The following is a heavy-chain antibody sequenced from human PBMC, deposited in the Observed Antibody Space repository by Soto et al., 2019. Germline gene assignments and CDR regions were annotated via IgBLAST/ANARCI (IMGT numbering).Heavy chain of an antibody. D-gene: IGHD3-9*01. V-gene: IGHV4-30-4*01. CDR1: GGSISSGDYY. CDR3: AGLAAYYDIFFDY. J-gene: IGHJ4*02. CDR2: IYYSGST. Sequence: PSETLSLTCTVSGGSISSGDYYWSWIRQPPGKGLEWIGYIYYSGSTYYNPSLKSRVTISVDTSKNQFSLKLSSVTAADTAVYYCAGLAAYYDIFFDYWGQGTLVTVSS.